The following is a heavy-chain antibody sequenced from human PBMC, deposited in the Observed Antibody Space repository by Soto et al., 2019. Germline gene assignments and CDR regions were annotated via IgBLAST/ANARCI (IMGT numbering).Heavy chain of an antibody. CDR3: ARDAYCSSTSCYRGYYYYGMDV. J-gene: IGHJ6*02. Sequence: PSQTLSLTCAISGYSVSSNSAAWNWIRQSPSRGLEWLGRTYYMSKWYNDYAVSVKSRITINPDTSKNQFSLQLNSVTPEDTAVYYCARDAYCSSTSCYRGYYYYGMDVWGQGTTVTVSS. CDR2: TYYMSKWYN. CDR1: GYSVSSNSAA. V-gene: IGHV6-1*01. D-gene: IGHD2-2*02.